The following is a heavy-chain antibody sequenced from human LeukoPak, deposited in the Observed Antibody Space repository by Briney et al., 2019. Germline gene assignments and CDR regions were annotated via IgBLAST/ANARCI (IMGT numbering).Heavy chain of an antibody. J-gene: IGHJ4*02. V-gene: IGHV3-7*01. Sequence: GGSLGLSCAASGFTFSSYWMSWVRQAPGKGLEWVANIKQDGSEKYYVDSVKGRFTISRDNAKNSLYLQMNSLRAEDTAVYYCARENTRFYGPAFDYWGQGTLVTVSS. CDR2: IKQDGSEK. D-gene: IGHD4-17*01. CDR1: GFTFSSYW. CDR3: ARENTRFYGPAFDY.